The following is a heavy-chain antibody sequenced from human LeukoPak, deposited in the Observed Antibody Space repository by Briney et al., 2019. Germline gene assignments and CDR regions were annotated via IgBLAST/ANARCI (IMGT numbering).Heavy chain of an antibody. CDR2: IYYSGST. Sequence: SETLSLTCTVSGDSVSGGTYYWRWIRQPPGKGLEWIEYIYYSGSTNENPARQSRNTISIVPSKNQFSLKLTSVTAADTAVYYCARDLRVPSPIAPHYYGMDVWGQGTTVTVSS. D-gene: IGHD2-2*02. CDR1: GDSVSGGTYY. J-gene: IGHJ6*02. V-gene: IGHV4-61*01. CDR3: ARDLRVPSPIAPHYYGMDV.